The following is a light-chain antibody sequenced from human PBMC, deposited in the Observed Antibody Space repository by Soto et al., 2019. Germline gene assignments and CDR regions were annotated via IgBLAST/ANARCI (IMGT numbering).Light chain of an antibody. J-gene: IGLJ1*01. CDR3: NSYTTANTYV. CDR1: SSDIGEYKY. CDR2: DVT. V-gene: IGLV2-14*01. Sequence: QSVLTQPASVSGSPGQSITISCSGSSSDIGEYKYVSWYQQHPGKAPKLMIYDVTNRPSEVSDRFSGSKSGSTASLTISGLQAEDEADYYCNSYTTANTYVFGSGTKVT.